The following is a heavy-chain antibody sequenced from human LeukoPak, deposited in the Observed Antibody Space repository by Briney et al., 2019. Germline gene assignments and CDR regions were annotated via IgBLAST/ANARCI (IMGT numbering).Heavy chain of an antibody. Sequence: KPGGSLRLSCAASGFTFSSYSMNWVRQAPEKGLEWVSSISSSSSYIYYADSVKGRFTISRDNSKNTLYLQMNSLRAEDTAVYYCAKGGVLVVIPFDYWGQGTLVTVSS. D-gene: IGHD2-21*01. CDR2: ISSSSSYI. CDR1: GFTFSSYS. V-gene: IGHV3-21*01. CDR3: AKGGVLVVIPFDY. J-gene: IGHJ4*02.